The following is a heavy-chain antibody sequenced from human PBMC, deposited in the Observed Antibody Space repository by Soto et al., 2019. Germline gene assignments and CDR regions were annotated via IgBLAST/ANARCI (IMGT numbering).Heavy chain of an antibody. V-gene: IGHV3-30*03. D-gene: IGHD6-13*01. CDR1: GFNFRTYV. Sequence: QVQLVESGGGVVQPGRSLRLSCAASGFNFRTYVMHWVRQAPGKGLAWVALISHDGSNAKYADSTMGRFTISRDNSKNTLYLQMSSLRAEDTAVYYCARGFSAGKGSPPDFWGQGSLVTVSS. J-gene: IGHJ4*02. CDR2: ISHDGSNA. CDR3: ARGFSAGKGSPPDF.